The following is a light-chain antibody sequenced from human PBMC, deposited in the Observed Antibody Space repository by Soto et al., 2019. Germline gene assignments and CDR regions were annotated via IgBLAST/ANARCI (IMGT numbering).Light chain of an antibody. V-gene: IGKV3-15*01. J-gene: IGKJ2*01. Sequence: ETLLTQSPATLSVSPGERATLSCRASQSVRDNLAWYQQKPGQAPRLLIYGASTRAPGIPGRFSGSGFGTEFTLTISSLQSEDFAVYYCQQHNDWPPSTFGQGTKLEIK. CDR2: GAS. CDR3: QQHNDWPPST. CDR1: QSVRDN.